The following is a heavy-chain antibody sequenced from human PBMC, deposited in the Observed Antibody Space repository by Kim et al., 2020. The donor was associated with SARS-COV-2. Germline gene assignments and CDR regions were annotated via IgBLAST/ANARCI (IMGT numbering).Heavy chain of an antibody. CDR3: ATDSNYVLGADY. Sequence: SDAQKFQGRVTMTRDTSTSTVYMELSSLRSKDTAVYYCATDSNYVLGADYWGQGTLVTVSS. D-gene: IGHD4-4*01. V-gene: IGHV1-46*01. J-gene: IGHJ4*02.